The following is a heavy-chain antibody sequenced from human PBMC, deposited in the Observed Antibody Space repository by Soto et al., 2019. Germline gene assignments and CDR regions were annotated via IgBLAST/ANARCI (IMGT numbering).Heavy chain of an antibody. CDR3: ARGGVVGASDAFDI. J-gene: IGHJ3*02. CDR1: GFTFNSYA. D-gene: IGHD1-26*01. V-gene: IGHV3-30-3*01. CDR2: ISYDGSNK. Sequence: QVQLVESGGGVVQPGRSLRLSCAASGFTFNSYAMHWVRQAPGKGLEWVAVISYDGSNKYYADSVKGRFTISRDNSKNTLYLQMNSLRAEDTAVYYCARGGVVGASDAFDIWGQGTMVTVSS.